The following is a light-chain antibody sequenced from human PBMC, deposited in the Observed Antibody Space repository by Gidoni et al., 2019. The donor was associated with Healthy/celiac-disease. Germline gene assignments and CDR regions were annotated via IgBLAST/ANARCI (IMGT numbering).Light chain of an antibody. CDR3: AAWDDSLNGHYV. J-gene: IGLJ1*01. CDR1: SSNIGSNT. CDR2: SNN. V-gene: IGLV1-44*01. Sequence: QSVLTQPPSVSGPPGQRVTISCSGSSSNIGSNTVTWYQQLPGTAPQLLIYSNNQRPSGVPDRFSGSKSGTSASLAISGLQSEDEADYYCAAWDDSLNGHYVFGTGTKVTVL.